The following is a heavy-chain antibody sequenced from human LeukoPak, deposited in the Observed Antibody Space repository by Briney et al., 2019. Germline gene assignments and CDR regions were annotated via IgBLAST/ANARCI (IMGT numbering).Heavy chain of an antibody. CDR2: INPNSGGT. Sequence: ASVKVSCKVSGYTLTELSMHWVRQAPGQGLEWMGWINPNSGGTNYAQKFQGRVTMTRDTSITTAYMELSRLISDDAAVYYCARGGTAHDFDYWGQGTLVTVSS. CDR3: ARGGTAHDFDY. V-gene: IGHV1-2*02. J-gene: IGHJ4*02. CDR1: GYTLTELS.